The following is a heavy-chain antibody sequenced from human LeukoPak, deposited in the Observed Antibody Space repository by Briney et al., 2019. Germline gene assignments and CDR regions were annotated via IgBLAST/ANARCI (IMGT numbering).Heavy chain of an antibody. Sequence: GGSLRLSCAASGFTFSSYAMSWVRQAPGKGLEWVSTISGSGGSTYYADSVKGRFTISRDNAKNTLYLQMNSLRAEDTAVYYCAKDRKQWLPANFDYWGQGTLVTVSS. CDR1: GFTFSSYA. CDR2: ISGSGGST. D-gene: IGHD6-19*01. J-gene: IGHJ4*02. CDR3: AKDRKQWLPANFDY. V-gene: IGHV3-23*01.